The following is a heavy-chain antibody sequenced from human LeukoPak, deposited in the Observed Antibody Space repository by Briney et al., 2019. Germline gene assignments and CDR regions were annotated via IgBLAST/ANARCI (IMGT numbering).Heavy chain of an antibody. CDR1: GFTFNNYG. CDR2: ISNDGGGT. V-gene: IGHV3-23*01. Sequence: PGGSLRLSCAASGFTFNNYGLIWVRQAPGKGLEWVAAISNDGGGTMYAAFVEGRFTISRDNSKNTLFLQMNSPRAEDTALYYCAKGSSGYFADLWGQGTLVTASS. D-gene: IGHD3-22*01. J-gene: IGHJ5*02. CDR3: AKGSSGYFADL.